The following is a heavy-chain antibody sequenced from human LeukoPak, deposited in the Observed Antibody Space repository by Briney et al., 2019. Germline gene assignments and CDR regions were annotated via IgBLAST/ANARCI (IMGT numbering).Heavy chain of an antibody. J-gene: IGHJ4*02. CDR2: INPNNGDT. D-gene: IGHD3-3*01. Sequence: ASVKVSCKASGGTFSSYAISWVRQAPGQGLEWMGYINPNNGDTNFAQKFQGRVTLTRDTSISTTYMELSSLRSDDTAVYYCARANTIFAVILWYWGQGALVTVSS. V-gene: IGHV1-2*02. CDR3: ARANTIFAVILWY. CDR1: GGTFSSYA.